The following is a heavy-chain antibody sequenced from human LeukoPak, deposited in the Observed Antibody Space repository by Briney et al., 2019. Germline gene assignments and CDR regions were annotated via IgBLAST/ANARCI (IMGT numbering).Heavy chain of an antibody. CDR1: GYSFTTYW. CDR3: ARMGIRRGDAFDI. CDR2: IYPGDSDT. Sequence: GESLKISCKGSGYSFTTYWIGWVRQMPGKGLEWMGIIYPGDSDTRYSPSFQGQVTISADKSISTAYLQWSSLQASDTAMYYCARMGIRRGDAFDIWGQGTMVTVSS. J-gene: IGHJ3*02. V-gene: IGHV5-51*01. D-gene: IGHD5-18*01.